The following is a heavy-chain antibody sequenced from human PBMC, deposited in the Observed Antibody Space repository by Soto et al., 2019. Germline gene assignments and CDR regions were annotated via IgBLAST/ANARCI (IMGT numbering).Heavy chain of an antibody. CDR2: IIPIFGTA. V-gene: IGHV1-69*01. D-gene: IGHD3-10*01. J-gene: IGHJ6*02. Sequence: QVRLVQSGAEVKKPGSSVKVSCKASGGTFSSYAISWVRQAPGQGLEWMGGIIPIFGTANYAQKFQGRVTITADESTSTAYMELSSLRSEDTAVYYCARDQRWFGEFYYYYGMDVWGQGTTVTVSS. CDR3: ARDQRWFGEFYYYYGMDV. CDR1: GGTFSSYA.